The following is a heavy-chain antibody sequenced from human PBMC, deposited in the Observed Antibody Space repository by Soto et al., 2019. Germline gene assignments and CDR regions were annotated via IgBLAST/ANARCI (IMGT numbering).Heavy chain of an antibody. D-gene: IGHD3-9*01. V-gene: IGHV3-23*01. Sequence: GGSLRLSCAASGITISSYAMTWVRQAPGKGLEWVSGVSGSGTSTYYADSVKGRFTISRDNSKNTVYLQMNSLRANDTAVYFCAKAKSYDILTVNYGLDVWGQGTTVTVSS. J-gene: IGHJ6*02. CDR2: VSGSGTST. CDR1: GITISSYA. CDR3: AKAKSYDILTVNYGLDV.